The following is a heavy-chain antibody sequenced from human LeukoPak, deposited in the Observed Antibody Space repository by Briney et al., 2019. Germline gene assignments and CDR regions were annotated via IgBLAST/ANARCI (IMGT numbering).Heavy chain of an antibody. J-gene: IGHJ4*02. V-gene: IGHV4-39*07. CDR3: ARDRWLGGPYYYDSSGYSPSYYFDY. D-gene: IGHD3-22*01. CDR1: GGSISSSSYY. CDR2: IYYSGST. Sequence: SETLSLTCTVSGGSISSSSYYWGWIRQPPGKGLEWIGSIYYSGSTYYNPSLKSRVTISVDTSKNQFSLKLSSVTAADTAVYYCARDRWLGGPYYYDSSGYSPSYYFDYWGQGTLVTVSS.